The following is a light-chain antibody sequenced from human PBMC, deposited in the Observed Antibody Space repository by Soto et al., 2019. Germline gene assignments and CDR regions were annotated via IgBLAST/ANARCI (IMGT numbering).Light chain of an antibody. Sequence: QSALTQPASVSGSPGQSITISCTGTSSDVGGYNYVSWYQQHPGKAPKLMIFDVTNRPSGVSNRFSGSKSGITASLTISGLQAEDEADYYCNSYTSRSTPYVVFGGGTKLTVL. CDR2: DVT. V-gene: IGLV2-14*01. CDR3: NSYTSRSTPYVV. CDR1: SSDVGGYNY. J-gene: IGLJ2*01.